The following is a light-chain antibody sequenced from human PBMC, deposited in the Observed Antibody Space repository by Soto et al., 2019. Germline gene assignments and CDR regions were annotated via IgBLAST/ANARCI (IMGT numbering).Light chain of an antibody. CDR3: SSYTGSSTS. CDR1: RSDIGSYNL. V-gene: IGLV2-14*02. Sequence: QSALTQPASVSGSPGQSITISCTGTRSDIGSYNLVSWYQQHPGKAPKLIIYDVSFRPSGISDRFSGSKSGNTASLTISGLQAEDEADYFCSSYTGSSTSFGGGTKLTVL. CDR2: DVS. J-gene: IGLJ3*02.